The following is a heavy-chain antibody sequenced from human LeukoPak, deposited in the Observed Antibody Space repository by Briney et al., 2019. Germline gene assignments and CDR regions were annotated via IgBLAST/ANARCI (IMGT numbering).Heavy chain of an antibody. J-gene: IGHJ4*02. CDR2: IYYSGSA. Sequence: SETLSLTCTVSGGSISSSSYYWGWIRQPPGKGLEWIGSIYYSGSAYYNPSLKSRVTISVDTSKNQFSLKLSSVTAADTAVYYCARVYGDYSFDYWGQGTPVTVSS. CDR1: GGSISSSSYY. D-gene: IGHD4-17*01. CDR3: ARVYGDYSFDY. V-gene: IGHV4-39*01.